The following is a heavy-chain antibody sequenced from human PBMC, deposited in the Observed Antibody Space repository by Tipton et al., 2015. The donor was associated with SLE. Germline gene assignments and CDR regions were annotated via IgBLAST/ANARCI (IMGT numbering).Heavy chain of an antibody. CDR1: GGSISTNLHY. CDR3: ARDDDYGCNSGFDY. D-gene: IGHD4-23*01. CDR2: INHSGST. J-gene: IGHJ4*02. Sequence: LRLSCSVSGGSISTNLHYWAWIRQPPGKGLEWIGEINHSGSTNYSPSLKSRVTISVDTSKNQFSLKLSSVTAADTAVYYCARDDDYGCNSGFDYWGQGTLVTVSS. V-gene: IGHV4-39*07.